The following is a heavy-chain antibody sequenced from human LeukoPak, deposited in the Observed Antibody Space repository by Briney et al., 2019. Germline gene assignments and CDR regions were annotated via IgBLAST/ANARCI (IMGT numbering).Heavy chain of an antibody. Sequence: PSETLSLTCTVSGGSISSSSYYWGWIRQPPGKGLEWIGSIYYSGNTYYNPSLKSRVTISVDTSKNQFSLKLSSVAAADTAVYYCARRKAVTAAFDYWGQGTLVTVSS. CDR2: IYYSGNT. CDR3: ARRKAVTAAFDY. CDR1: GGSISSSSYY. J-gene: IGHJ4*02. D-gene: IGHD6-13*01. V-gene: IGHV4-39*01.